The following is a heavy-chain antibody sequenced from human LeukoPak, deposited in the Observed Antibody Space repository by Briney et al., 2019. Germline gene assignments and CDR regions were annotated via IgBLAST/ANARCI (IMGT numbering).Heavy chain of an antibody. V-gene: IGHV1-2*06. Sequence: ASVKVSCKASGYTFTGYYMHWVRQAPGQGLEWMGRINPNSGGTNYAQKFQGRVTMTRDTSISTAYMELSRLRSDDTAVYYCARDRGSSSSLGWFDPWSQGTLVTVSS. CDR2: INPNSGGT. D-gene: IGHD6-6*01. CDR3: ARDRGSSSSLGWFDP. CDR1: GYTFTGYY. J-gene: IGHJ5*02.